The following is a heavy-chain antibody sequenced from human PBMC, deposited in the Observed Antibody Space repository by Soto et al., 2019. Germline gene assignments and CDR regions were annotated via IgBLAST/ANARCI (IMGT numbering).Heavy chain of an antibody. V-gene: IGHV3-33*01. D-gene: IGHD3-10*01. CDR3: AMTMVRGVNCMDV. Sequence: QVQLVESGGGVVQPGRSLRLSCAASGFTFSSYGMHWVRQAPGKGLEWVAVIWYDGSNKYYADSVKGRFTISRDNSKNTLYLQINSLRAEDTAVYYCAMTMVRGVNCMDVWGQGTTVTVSS. CDR1: GFTFSSYG. J-gene: IGHJ6*02. CDR2: IWYDGSNK.